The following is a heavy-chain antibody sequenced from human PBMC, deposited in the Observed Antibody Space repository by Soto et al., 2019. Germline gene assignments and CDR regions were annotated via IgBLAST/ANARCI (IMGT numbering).Heavy chain of an antibody. CDR3: ARDPRYCSGGSCYSYYYYYGMDV. J-gene: IGHJ6*02. CDR2: INAGNGNT. Sequence: ASVKVSCKASGYTFTSYAMHWVRQAPGQRLEWMGWINAGNGNTKYSQKFQGRVTITRDTSASTAYMELSSLRSEDTAVYYCARDPRYCSGGSCYSYYYYYGMDVWGQGTTVTV. D-gene: IGHD2-15*01. CDR1: GYTFTSYA. V-gene: IGHV1-3*01.